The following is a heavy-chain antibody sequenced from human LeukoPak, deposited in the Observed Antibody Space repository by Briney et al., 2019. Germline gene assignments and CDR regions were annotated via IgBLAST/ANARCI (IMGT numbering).Heavy chain of an antibody. CDR3: ATTGFDGSSLY. D-gene: IGHD6-6*01. J-gene: IGHJ4*02. V-gene: IGHV4-59*01. CDR2: IYYSGST. Sequence: SETLSLTCTVSGGSISSYYWSWIRQPPGKGLEWIGYIYYSGSTNYNPSLKSRVTISVDTSKNQFSLKLSSVTAADTAVYYCATTGFDGSSLYWGQGTLVTVSS. CDR1: GGSISSYY.